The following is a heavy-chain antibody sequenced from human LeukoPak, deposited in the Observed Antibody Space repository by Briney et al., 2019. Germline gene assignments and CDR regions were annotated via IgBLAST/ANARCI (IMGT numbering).Heavy chain of an antibody. CDR1: GFTFSSYW. CDR2: IYSGGST. V-gene: IGHV3-53*01. CDR3: AREYGENYFDY. J-gene: IGHJ4*02. Sequence: PGGSLRLSCAASGFTFSSYWMNWARQAPGKGLEWVSVIYSGGSTYYADSVKGRFTISRDNSKNTLYLQMNSLRAEDTAVYYCAREYGENYFDYWGQGTLVTVSS. D-gene: IGHD3-10*01.